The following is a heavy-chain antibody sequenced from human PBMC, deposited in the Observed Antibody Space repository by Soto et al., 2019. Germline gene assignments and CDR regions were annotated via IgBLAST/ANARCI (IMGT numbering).Heavy chain of an antibody. V-gene: IGHV4-4*02. CDR1: GGSFTSNNW. CDR2: IYRTGST. Sequence: SETLSLTCAVSGGSFTSNNWWTWVRQPPGQGLEWIGEIYRTGSTNYNPSLKSRVTISLDKSENQFSLKVTSLTVADTAVYYCASRDPGTSVDYWGQGTLVTVSS. D-gene: IGHD1-7*01. J-gene: IGHJ4*02. CDR3: ASRDPGTSVDY.